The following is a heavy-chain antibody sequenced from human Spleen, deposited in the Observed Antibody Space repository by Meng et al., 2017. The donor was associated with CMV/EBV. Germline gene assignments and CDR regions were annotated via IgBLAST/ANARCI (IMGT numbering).Heavy chain of an antibody. CDR2: IRYDGNDK. J-gene: IGHJ5*02. CDR1: GFSVSRNY. CDR3: ASSGEETGDP. V-gene: IGHV3-30*02. D-gene: IGHD3-10*01. Sequence: GGSLRLSCAASGFSVSRNYMSWVRQAPGKGLEWVAFIRYDGNDKYYADSVKGRFTISRDNSKNTLYLQMNSLRAEDTAVYYCASSGEETGDPWGQGTLVTVSS.